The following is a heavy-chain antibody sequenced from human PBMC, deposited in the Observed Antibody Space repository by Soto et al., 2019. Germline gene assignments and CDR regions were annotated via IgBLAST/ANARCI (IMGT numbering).Heavy chain of an antibody. Sequence: QVQLVQSGAEVEKPGASVKVSCKASGYNFTSHYMHWVRQAPGQGLESMGIIYPRGGTKIYAQKFQGRVTMTRDTSTHTFYMELSSLRSEDTAMYYCARVGYSSTGTTFHYHGLDVWGQGTTVTVSS. CDR3: ARVGYSSTGTTFHYHGLDV. V-gene: IGHV1-46*01. CDR2: IYPRGGTK. D-gene: IGHD3-22*01. J-gene: IGHJ6*02. CDR1: GYNFTSHY.